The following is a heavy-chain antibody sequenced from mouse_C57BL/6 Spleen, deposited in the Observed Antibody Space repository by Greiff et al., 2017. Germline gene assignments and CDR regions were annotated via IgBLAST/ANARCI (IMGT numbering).Heavy chain of an antibody. V-gene: IGHV5-9-1*02. J-gene: IGHJ4*01. D-gene: IGHD2-14*01. CDR3: TRDTYGGYAMDY. CDR1: GFTFSSYA. CDR2: ISSGGDYT. Sequence: EVQLVESGEGLVKPGGSLKLSCAASGFTFSSYAMSCVRQTPEKRLEWVAYISSGGDYTYYADTVKGRFTISRDNARNTLYLRMSSLKSEDTAMYYCTRDTYGGYAMDYWGQGTSVTVSS.